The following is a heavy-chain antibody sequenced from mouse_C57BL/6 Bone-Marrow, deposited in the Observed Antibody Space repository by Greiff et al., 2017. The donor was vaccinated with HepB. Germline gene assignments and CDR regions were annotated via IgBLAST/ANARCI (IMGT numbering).Heavy chain of an antibody. D-gene: IGHD2-4*01. Sequence: QVQLQQPGAELVKPGASVKLSCKASGYTFTSYWMHWVKQRPGQGLEWIGMIHPYSGSTNYNEKFKSKATLTVDKSSSTAYMQLSSLRSEDSAVYYCARWGYYDYDFYYAMDYWGQGTSVTVSS. V-gene: IGHV1-64*01. CDR3: ARWGYYDYDFYYAMDY. J-gene: IGHJ4*01. CDR1: GYTFTSYW. CDR2: IHPYSGST.